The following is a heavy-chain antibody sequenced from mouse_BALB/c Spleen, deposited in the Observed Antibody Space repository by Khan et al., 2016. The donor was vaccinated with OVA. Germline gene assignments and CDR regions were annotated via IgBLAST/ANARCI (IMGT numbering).Heavy chain of an antibody. CDR3: AREEALYYFDY. CDR1: GYIFTSYW. V-gene: IGHV1-76*01. CDR2: IYPGTDNT. D-gene: IGHD3-2*02. J-gene: IGHJ2*01. Sequence: VELVESGGELVRPGASVNLSCKTSGYIFTSYWIHWVRQRSGQGLEWIARIYPGTDNTYYNEKLKDKATLTADKSSSTAYMQLSSLKSEDSAVYFCAREEALYYFDYWGQGTTLTVSS.